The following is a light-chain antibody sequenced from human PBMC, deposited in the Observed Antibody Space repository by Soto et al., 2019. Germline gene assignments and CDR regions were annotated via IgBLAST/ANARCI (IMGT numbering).Light chain of an antibody. J-gene: IGKJ5*01. V-gene: IGKV1D-16*01. Sequence: DIQMTQSPSSLSASVGDRVTITCRASQSISSWLAWYQQKPGKAPNLLIYAASSLHSGVPSRFSGSGSGTDFTLTISSLQPEDFATYYCQQYDNLPLIFGQGTRLETK. CDR1: QSISSW. CDR3: QQYDNLPLI. CDR2: AAS.